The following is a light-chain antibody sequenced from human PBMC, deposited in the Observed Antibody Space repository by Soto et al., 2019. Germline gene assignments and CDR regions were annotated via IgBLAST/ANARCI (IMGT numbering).Light chain of an antibody. J-gene: IGLJ1*01. Sequence: TPGQRVTISCSGGSSNIGTNAVNWYQQLPGTAPKLLIYNNNQRPSGVPDRFSGSKSGTSASLAISGLQSEDEADYYCAAWDDSLNGYVFGTGTKVPVL. V-gene: IGLV1-44*01. CDR3: AAWDDSLNGYV. CDR2: NNN. CDR1: SSNIGTNA.